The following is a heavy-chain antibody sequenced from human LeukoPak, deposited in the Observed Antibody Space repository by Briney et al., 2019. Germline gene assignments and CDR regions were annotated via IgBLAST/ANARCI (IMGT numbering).Heavy chain of an antibody. V-gene: IGHV3-74*01. CDR1: GFTFSSYW. D-gene: IGHD3-9*01. Sequence: PGGSLRLSCAASGFTFSSYWMHWVRQAPGKGLVWVSRINSDGSSTSYADSVKGRFTISRDNAKNTLYLQMNSLRAEDTAVYYCARYFPDLAAFDMWDQGTMVTVSS. CDR3: ARYFPDLAAFDM. CDR2: INSDGSST. J-gene: IGHJ3*02.